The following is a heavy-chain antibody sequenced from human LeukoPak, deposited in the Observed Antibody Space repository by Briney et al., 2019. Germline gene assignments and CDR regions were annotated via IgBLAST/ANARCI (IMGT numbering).Heavy chain of an antibody. Sequence: ASVKVSCKASGGTFSSYAISWVRQAPGQGLEWMGIINPSGGSTSYAQKFQGRVTMTRDTSTSTVYMELSSLRSEDTAVYYCARDSYYDSSGYYSNTDYWGQGTLVTVSS. CDR3: ARDSYYDSSGYYSNTDY. CDR1: GGTFSSYA. CDR2: INPSGGST. V-gene: IGHV1-46*01. J-gene: IGHJ4*02. D-gene: IGHD3-22*01.